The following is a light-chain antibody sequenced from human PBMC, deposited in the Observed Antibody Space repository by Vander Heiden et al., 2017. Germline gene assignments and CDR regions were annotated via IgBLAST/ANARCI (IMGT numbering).Light chain of an antibody. CDR3: CSYAGDTTLL. J-gene: IGLJ2*01. CDR2: EIS. CDR1: SSDIGVHSL. Sequence: QSALTQPASVSGSPGQSITISCTGTSSDIGVHSLVSWYQHHPGKAPKLRIYEISDRPSGVSIRFSGSKSGNTASLTISGLQADDEADYYCCSYAGDTTLLFGGGTKLTVL. V-gene: IGLV2-23*02.